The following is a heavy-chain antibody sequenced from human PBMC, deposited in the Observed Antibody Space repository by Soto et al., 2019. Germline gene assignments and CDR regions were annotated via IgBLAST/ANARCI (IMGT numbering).Heavy chain of an antibody. J-gene: IGHJ3*02. CDR2: IYSGGIT. CDR1: WFTVSNSY. CDR3: WRERYCSSTSCPPEAFDI. D-gene: IGHD2-2*01. Sequence: PGGSLRLSCAASWFTVSNSYMICVLQSPGNGLEWFAVIYSGGITYYSDSVNGLLTISRDSSKNTLYLQINILIADYTAVYYFWRERYCSSTSCPPEAFDIWGKGKMVTVS. V-gene: IGHV3-53*01.